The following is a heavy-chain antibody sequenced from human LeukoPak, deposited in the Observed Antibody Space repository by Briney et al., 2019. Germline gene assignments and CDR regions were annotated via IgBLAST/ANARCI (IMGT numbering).Heavy chain of an antibody. D-gene: IGHD6-13*01. Sequence: ASVKVSCKASGYTFTSYGISWVRQAPGQGLERMGWISAYNGNTNYAQKLQGRVTMTTDTSTSTAYMELRSLRSDDTAVYYCARVAAAGPDYYYYYMDVWGKGTTVTVSS. CDR1: GYTFTSYG. CDR3: ARVAAAGPDYYYYYMDV. CDR2: ISAYNGNT. V-gene: IGHV1-18*01. J-gene: IGHJ6*03.